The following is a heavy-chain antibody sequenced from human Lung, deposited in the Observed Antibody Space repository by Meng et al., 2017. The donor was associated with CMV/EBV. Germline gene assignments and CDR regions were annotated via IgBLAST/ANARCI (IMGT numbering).Heavy chain of an antibody. CDR3: ARDYGWGAVTRYYYYGMDV. D-gene: IGHD3-16*01. J-gene: IGHJ6*02. Sequence: ESLKISCTVSGGSVSSGSYYWSWIRQPPGKGLEWIGYIYYSGSTNYNPSLKSRVTISVDTSKNQFSLKLSSVTAADTAVYYCARDYGWGAVTRYYYYGMDVWGQGTTVTVSS. CDR1: GGSVSSGSYY. V-gene: IGHV4-61*01. CDR2: IYYSGST.